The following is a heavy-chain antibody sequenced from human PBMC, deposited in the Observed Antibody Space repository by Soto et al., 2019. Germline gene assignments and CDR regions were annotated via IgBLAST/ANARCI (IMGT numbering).Heavy chain of an antibody. J-gene: IGHJ6*02. V-gene: IGHV4-4*02. CDR1: GDSVSSSIC. CDR3: VRSGPAATWQYSGMDV. D-gene: IGHD2-15*01. CDR2: SHHSGTF. Sequence: QVRLQESGPGLVEPSGPLSHTCAVSGDSVSSSICWSWVRQAPGKGLEWIGESHHSGTFNYNPSLASLVAVSVDKSRNQWELNLKSVTAADTAVYYCVRSGPAATWQYSGMDVWGQGTTVTV.